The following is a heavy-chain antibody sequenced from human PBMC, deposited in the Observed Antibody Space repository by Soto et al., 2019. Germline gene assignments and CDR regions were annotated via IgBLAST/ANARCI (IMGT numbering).Heavy chain of an antibody. CDR1: GYSITAGGYY. V-gene: IGHV4-31*03. Sequence: SETLSLTCSVSGYSITAGGYYWSWIRQHPGKGLEWIGSFYSSGSIIYNPSLKSRVSIPGDTSRNQFSMTLTSVTAADTALYYCARMYSSGSGWFHPWGQGTLVTVS. D-gene: IGHD3-22*01. CDR2: FYSSGSI. J-gene: IGHJ5*02. CDR3: ARMYSSGSGWFHP.